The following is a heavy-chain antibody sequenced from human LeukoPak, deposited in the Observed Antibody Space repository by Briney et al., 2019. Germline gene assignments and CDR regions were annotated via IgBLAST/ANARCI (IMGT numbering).Heavy chain of an antibody. CDR1: GYTFTDYY. CDR2: INPNSGGT. J-gene: IGHJ4*02. V-gene: IGHV1-2*02. Sequence: GASVKVSCTASGYTFTDYYMHWVRQAPGQGLEWMGWINPNSGGTNYAQKFQGRVTMTRDTSISTAYMELSRLRSDDTAVYYCARDWDVAGSFDYWGQGTLVTVSS. CDR3: ARDWDVAGSFDY. D-gene: IGHD6-19*01.